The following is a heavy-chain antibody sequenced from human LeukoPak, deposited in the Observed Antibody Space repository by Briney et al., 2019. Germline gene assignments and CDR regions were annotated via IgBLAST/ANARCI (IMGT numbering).Heavy chain of an antibody. V-gene: IGHV3-23*01. Sequence: GGSLRLSCAASGFTFSSYAMTWVRQAPGKGLAWVSSISKSDGSTYYADSVKGRFTISRDNSKNTVYLHMDSLRVEDTAIYYCARGALIPDFRGQGTLVTVTS. CDR1: GFTFSSYA. CDR2: ISKSDGST. CDR3: ARGALIPDF. J-gene: IGHJ4*02. D-gene: IGHD2-21*01.